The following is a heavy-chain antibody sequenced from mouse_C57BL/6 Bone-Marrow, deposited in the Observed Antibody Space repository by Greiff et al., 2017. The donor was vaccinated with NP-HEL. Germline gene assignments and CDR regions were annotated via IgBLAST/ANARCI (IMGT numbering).Heavy chain of an antibody. CDR2: ILPGSGST. CDR3: ARDHYGSSYFDY. Sequence: LVESGAELMKPGASVKLSCKATGYTFTGYWIEWVKQRPGHGLEWIGEILPGSGSTYYNEKFKGKATFTADTSSNTAYMQLSSLTTEDSAIYYCARDHYGSSYFDYWGQGTTLTVSS. J-gene: IGHJ2*01. V-gene: IGHV1-9*01. CDR1: GYTFTGYW. D-gene: IGHD1-1*01.